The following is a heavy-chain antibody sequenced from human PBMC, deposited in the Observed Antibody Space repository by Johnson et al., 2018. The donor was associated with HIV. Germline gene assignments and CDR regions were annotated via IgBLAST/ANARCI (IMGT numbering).Heavy chain of an antibody. D-gene: IGHD3-3*01. CDR3: AKEGNTYYDFWSGLNAFDV. Sequence: VRQAPGKGLEWVAVISYDGSNKYYADSVKGRFTISRDNSKNTLYLQINNLRAEDTAVYYCAKEGNTYYDFWSGLNAFDVWGQGTLVSVSS. J-gene: IGHJ3*01. V-gene: IGHV3-30*04. CDR2: ISYDGSNK.